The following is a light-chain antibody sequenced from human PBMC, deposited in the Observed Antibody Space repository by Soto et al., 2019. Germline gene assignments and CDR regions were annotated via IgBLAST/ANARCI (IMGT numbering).Light chain of an antibody. J-gene: IGKJ2*01. CDR2: ATS. CDR1: QTISHF. Sequence: MQMTQTPSSLSASVGDRVTITCRASQTISHFLNWYQQRPGKVPKLLIYATSTLEDGVPSRFSGNGSGTEFTLTISSLQPEDVATYFCLQDYDFPYTFGQGSKVDIK. V-gene: IGKV1-6*01. CDR3: LQDYDFPYT.